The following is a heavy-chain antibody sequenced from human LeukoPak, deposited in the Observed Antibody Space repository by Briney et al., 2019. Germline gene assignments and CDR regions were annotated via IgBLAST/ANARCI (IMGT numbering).Heavy chain of an antibody. CDR1: GFTFSSYW. V-gene: IGHV3-74*01. CDR2: INSDGSST. CDR3: ARDPTASGFFDY. J-gene: IGHJ4*02. Sequence: GGSLRLSCAASGFTFSSYWMHWVRQAPGKGLVWVSRINSDGSSTSYADSVKGRLTISRDNAKNTLYLQMNSLRAEDTAVYYCARDPTASGFFDYWGQGTLVTVSS. D-gene: IGHD3-22*01.